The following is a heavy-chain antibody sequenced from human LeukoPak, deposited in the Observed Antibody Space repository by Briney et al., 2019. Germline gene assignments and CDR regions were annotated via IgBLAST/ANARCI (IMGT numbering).Heavy chain of an antibody. CDR1: GFTFSSYS. D-gene: IGHD5-18*01. V-gene: IGHV3-21*01. CDR2: ISSSSSSI. J-gene: IGHJ4*02. CDR3: ARASGDIVETATMGSY. Sequence: GGSLRLSCAASGFTFSSYSMNWVRQAPGKGLEWVSSISSSSSSIYYADSVKGRFTISRDNAKNSLYLQMNSLRAEDTAVYYCARASGDIVETATMGSYWGQGTLVTVFS.